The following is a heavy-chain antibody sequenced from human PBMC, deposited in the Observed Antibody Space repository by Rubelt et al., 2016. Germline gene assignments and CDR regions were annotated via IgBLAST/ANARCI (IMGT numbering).Heavy chain of an antibody. Sequence: QVQLVQSGAEVKKPGSSVKVSCKASGGTFSSYAISWVRQAPGQGLEWMGGIIPIFGTANYAQKFQGRVTITADESTSTAYMELSGLRSEDTAVYYWAGDFLEWSDAFDIWGQGTMVTVSS. CDR2: IIPIFGTA. D-gene: IGHD3-3*01. V-gene: IGHV1-69*01. CDR1: GGTFSSYA. J-gene: IGHJ3*02. CDR3: AGDFLEWSDAFDI.